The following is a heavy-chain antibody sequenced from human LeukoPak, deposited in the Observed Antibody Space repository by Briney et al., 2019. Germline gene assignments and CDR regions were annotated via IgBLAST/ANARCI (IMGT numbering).Heavy chain of an antibody. V-gene: IGHV3-30*18. CDR3: AKIGEVRTNTLFDY. CDR1: GFTFSNYA. CDR2: ISYDGSNK. D-gene: IGHD1/OR15-1a*01. J-gene: IGHJ4*02. Sequence: PGGSLRLSCAASGFTFSNYAMHWVRQAPGKGLEWVAVISYDGSNKYYADSVKGRFTISRDNSKNTLYLQMNSLRAEDTAVYYCAKIGEVRTNTLFDYWGQGTLVTVSS.